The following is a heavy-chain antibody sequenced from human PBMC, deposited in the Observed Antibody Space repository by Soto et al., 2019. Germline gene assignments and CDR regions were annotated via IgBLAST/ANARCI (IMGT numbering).Heavy chain of an antibody. CDR3: AHRGYGDYPRDNWFDP. CDR2: IYWNEDK. V-gene: IGHV2-5*01. D-gene: IGHD4-17*01. CDR1: GFSLKTGGAG. J-gene: IGHJ5*02. Sequence: QITLKESGPTLVKPTQTLTLTCTFSGFSLKTGGAGVGWIRQPPGKALEWLALIYWNEDKRYSPSLKSRLTITKDTSKNQVVLTMTKMDPVDTATYYCAHRGYGDYPRDNWFDPWGQGTLVTVSS.